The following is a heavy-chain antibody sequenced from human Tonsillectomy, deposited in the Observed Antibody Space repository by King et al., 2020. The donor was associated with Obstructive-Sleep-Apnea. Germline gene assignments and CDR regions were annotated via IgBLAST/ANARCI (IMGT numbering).Heavy chain of an antibody. J-gene: IGHJ2*01. CDR3: ARGRVYGSNGVYWYFDL. CDR2: INHSGST. CDR1: GGSFSDYY. D-gene: IGHD4-23*01. V-gene: IGHV4-34*01. Sequence: VQLQQWGAGLLKPSETLSLTCAVYGGSFSDYYWSWIRQPPGKGLEWIGEINHSGSTNCNPTLKSRVTISVDTPKNQFSLKLSSVTAADTAVYFCARGRVYGSNGVYWYFDLWGRDTLVTVSS.